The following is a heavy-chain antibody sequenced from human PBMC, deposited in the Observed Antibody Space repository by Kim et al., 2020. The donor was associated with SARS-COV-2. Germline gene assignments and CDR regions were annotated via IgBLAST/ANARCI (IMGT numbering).Heavy chain of an antibody. J-gene: IGHJ4*02. V-gene: IGHV3-48*02. CDR3: ASSTMVRGVKTVPPEDY. Sequence: GGSLRLSCAASGFTFSSYSMNWVRQAPGKGLEWVSYISSSSSTIYYADSVKGRFTISRDNAKNSLYLQMNSLRDEDTAVYYCASSTMVRGVKTVPPEDYWGQGTLVTVSS. D-gene: IGHD3-10*01. CDR1: GFTFSSYS. CDR2: ISSSSSTI.